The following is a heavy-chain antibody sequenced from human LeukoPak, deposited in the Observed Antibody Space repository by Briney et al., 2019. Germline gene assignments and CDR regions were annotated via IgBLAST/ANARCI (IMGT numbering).Heavy chain of an antibody. CDR2: IWYDGSNK. Sequence: GGSLRLSCAASGFTFSSYGMHWVRQAPGKGLEWVAVIWYDGSNKYYADSVKGRFTFSRDNSKNTLYLQMNSLRAEDTAVYYCARDRDLEPAIDAFDIWGQGTMVTVSS. D-gene: IGHD1-1*01. V-gene: IGHV3-33*01. J-gene: IGHJ3*02. CDR3: ARDRDLEPAIDAFDI. CDR1: GFTFSSYG.